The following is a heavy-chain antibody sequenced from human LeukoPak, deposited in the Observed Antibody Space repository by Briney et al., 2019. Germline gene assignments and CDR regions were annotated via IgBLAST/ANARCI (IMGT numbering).Heavy chain of an antibody. Sequence: KPSETLSLTCTVSGGSISSYYWSWIRQPPGKGLEWIGYIYYSGSTNYNPSLKSRVTISVDTSKNQFSLKLSSVTAADTAVYYCARDLGAATADYWGQGTLVTVSS. D-gene: IGHD2-15*01. CDR1: GGSISSYY. V-gene: IGHV4-59*01. J-gene: IGHJ4*02. CDR3: ARDLGAATADY. CDR2: IYYSGST.